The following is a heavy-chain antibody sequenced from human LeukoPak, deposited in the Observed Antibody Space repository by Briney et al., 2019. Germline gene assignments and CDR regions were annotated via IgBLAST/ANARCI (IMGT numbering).Heavy chain of an antibody. Sequence: GTSLRLSCEASGFTFSTFPMHWVRQTPDKRLEWVAVISDDGRDTYYADSVKGRFTISRDNSKNTLYLQMNSLRAEDTAVYYCAKCSTMISSKYYFDYWGQGTLVTVSS. J-gene: IGHJ4*02. CDR2: ISDDGRDT. D-gene: IGHD3-22*01. CDR1: GFTFSTFP. CDR3: AKCSTMISSKYYFDY. V-gene: IGHV3-30*18.